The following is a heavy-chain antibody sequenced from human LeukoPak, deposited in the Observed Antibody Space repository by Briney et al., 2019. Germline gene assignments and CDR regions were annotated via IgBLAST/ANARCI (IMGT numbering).Heavy chain of an antibody. Sequence: GRSLRPSRALAALSLSNYCISWVRPAPREGLGWVAGISGSVGRTNYAHSMNGRFTISRDNPKNTLYLQMNSLRAEDTAVYFCAKRGVVIRVILVGFHKEAYYFDYWGQGALVTVSS. V-gene: IGHV3-23*01. D-gene: IGHD3-22*01. J-gene: IGHJ4*02. CDR1: ALSLSNYC. CDR2: ISGSVGRT. CDR3: AKRGVVIRVILVGFHKEAYYFDY.